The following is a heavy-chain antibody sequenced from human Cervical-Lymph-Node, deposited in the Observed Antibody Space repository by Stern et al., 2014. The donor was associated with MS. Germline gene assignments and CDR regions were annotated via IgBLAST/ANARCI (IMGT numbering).Heavy chain of an antibody. J-gene: IGHJ4*02. CDR1: GGTFSSSD. V-gene: IGHV1-69*01. CDR2: IIPIIGTA. Sequence: VQLVQSGAEGQKPGSSVKVSCRASGGTFSSSDISWVRQAPGQGLEWMGGIIPIIGTANYAQKYQGRVTITSDESTSTAYMELSSLRSEDTAIYYCALGGFGHYFEYWGQGTLVTVSS. D-gene: IGHD3-10*01. CDR3: ALGGFGHYFEY.